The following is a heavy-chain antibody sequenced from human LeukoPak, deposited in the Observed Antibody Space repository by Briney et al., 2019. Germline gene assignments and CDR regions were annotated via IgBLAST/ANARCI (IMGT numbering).Heavy chain of an antibody. Sequence: GGSLRLSGAASGFTFSSYAMNWVRQAPGKRLEWVSSISSTGSYMSYADSVKGRFTISRDNAKNSLYLQVSSLRAEDTAVYYCARDVAAGAFDYWGQGTLVTVSS. V-gene: IGHV3-21*01. J-gene: IGHJ4*02. CDR3: ARDVAAGAFDY. CDR1: GFTFSSYA. CDR2: ISSTGSYM. D-gene: IGHD6-19*01.